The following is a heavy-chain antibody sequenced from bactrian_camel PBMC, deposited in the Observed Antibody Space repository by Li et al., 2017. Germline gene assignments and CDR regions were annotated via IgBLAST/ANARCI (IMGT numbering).Heavy chain of an antibody. D-gene: IGHD6*01. V-gene: IGHV3S26*01. CDR2: AGDSDET. J-gene: IGHJ6*01. Sequence: HVQLVESGGGPVQAGGSLRLSCTASGDTCSTYCMAWFRQAPGKEREGVAAAGDSDETSYADSVKGRFTITKDSAKNTLYLQMNSLKPEDTAMYYCAADWSIRCDPSSPGEADFVAWGQGTQVTVS. CDR3: AADWSIRCDPSSPGEADFVA. CDR1: GDTCSTYC.